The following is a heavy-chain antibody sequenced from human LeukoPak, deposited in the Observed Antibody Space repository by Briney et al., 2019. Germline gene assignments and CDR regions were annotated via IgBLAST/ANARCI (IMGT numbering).Heavy chain of an antibody. CDR2: IYYTGST. Sequence: SETLSLTCSVSGGSIGTYYWTWIRQPPGKGLEWIGYIYYTGSTNYSPSLKSRASMSVDTSKNQVSLKMTSVTAADTAVYYCARPSIPSAAASALDIWGQGTMVTVSS. J-gene: IGHJ3*02. CDR1: GGSIGTYY. CDR3: ARPSIPSAAASALDI. D-gene: IGHD2-2*01. V-gene: IGHV4-59*08.